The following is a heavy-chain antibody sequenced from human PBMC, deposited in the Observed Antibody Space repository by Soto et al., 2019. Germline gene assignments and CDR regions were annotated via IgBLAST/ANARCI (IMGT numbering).Heavy chain of an antibody. CDR2: IYPGDSDT. CDR3: ASFPGIAVWSPAFDI. Sequence: PGESLKISCKGSGYSFTSYWIGWVRQMPGKGLEWMGIIYPGDSDTRYSPSFQGQVTISADKSISTAYLQWSSLKASDTAMYYCASFPGIAVWSPAFDIWGQGTMVTVSS. J-gene: IGHJ3*02. V-gene: IGHV5-51*01. D-gene: IGHD6-19*01. CDR1: GYSFTSYW.